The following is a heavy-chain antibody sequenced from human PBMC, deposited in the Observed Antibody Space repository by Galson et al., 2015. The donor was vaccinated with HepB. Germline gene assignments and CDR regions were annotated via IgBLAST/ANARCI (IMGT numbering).Heavy chain of an antibody. CDR1: GFTFSNYA. CDR2: INNSGDST. Sequence: SLRLSCAASGFTFSNYAMSWVRQAPGKGLAWVSGINNSGDSTYYTDSVKGRFTISRDNSKNTLYLQMNSLRVEDTAVYFCARGGATGTNGHGMDVWGQGTTVTVSS. D-gene: IGHD1-7*01. J-gene: IGHJ6*02. V-gene: IGHV3-23*01. CDR3: ARGGATGTNGHGMDV.